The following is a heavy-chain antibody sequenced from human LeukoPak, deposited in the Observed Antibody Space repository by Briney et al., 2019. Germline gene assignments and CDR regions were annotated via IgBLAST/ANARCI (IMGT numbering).Heavy chain of an antibody. CDR3: AEDLITVLPAAMDAVQGVY. Sequence: GGSLRLSCAASGFTLSNYAMSWVRQAPGKGLEWVSAISGSGGSTYYADSVKGRFTISRDNSKNTLYLQMNSLRAEDTAVYYCAEDLITVLPAAMDAVQGVYWGQGTLVSVSS. CDR2: ISGSGGST. CDR1: GFTLSNYA. J-gene: IGHJ4*02. V-gene: IGHV3-23*01. D-gene: IGHD2-2*01.